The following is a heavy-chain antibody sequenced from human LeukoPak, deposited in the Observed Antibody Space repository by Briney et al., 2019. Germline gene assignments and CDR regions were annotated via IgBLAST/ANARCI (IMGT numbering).Heavy chain of an antibody. V-gene: IGHV3-7*03. CDR3: ATSTAAAGTD. CDR1: GFTFSNLW. Sequence: PGGSLRLSCAASGFTFSNLWMSWVRQAPGKGLKWVANIKQDGSGKYYVDSVKGRFTISRGNAQNSLYLQMNSLRAEDTAIYYCATSTAAAGTDWGQGTLVTVSS. D-gene: IGHD6-13*01. J-gene: IGHJ4*02. CDR2: IKQDGSGK.